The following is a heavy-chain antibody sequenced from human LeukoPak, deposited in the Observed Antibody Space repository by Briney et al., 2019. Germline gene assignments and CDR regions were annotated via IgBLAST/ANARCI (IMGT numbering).Heavy chain of an antibody. J-gene: IGHJ4*02. V-gene: IGHV4-59*08. Sequence: SETLSLTCTVSGGSISSYYWSWIRQPPGKGLEWIGYIYYSGSTNYNPSLKSRVTISVDTSKNQFSLKLSSVTAADTAVYYCARSQVLRYFDWFPFDYWGQGTLVTVSS. CDR3: ARSQVLRYFDWFPFDY. D-gene: IGHD3-9*01. CDR2: IYYSGST. CDR1: GGSISSYY.